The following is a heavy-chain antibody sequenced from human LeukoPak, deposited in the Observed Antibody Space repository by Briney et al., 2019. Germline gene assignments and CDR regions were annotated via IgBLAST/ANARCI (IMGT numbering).Heavy chain of an antibody. J-gene: IGHJ5*02. D-gene: IGHD5-18*01. CDR1: GLTVSNHW. Sequence: GGSLRLSCVASGLTVSNHWMSWVRQAPGKGLEWVANIREERGQEYYVDSVKGRFTISKNSAKNSLYLQMNTLRVEDTAMNYCASLDTAKQPLANHWGQGTLVTVSS. V-gene: IGHV3-7*03. CDR3: ASLDTAKQPLANH. CDR2: IREERGQE.